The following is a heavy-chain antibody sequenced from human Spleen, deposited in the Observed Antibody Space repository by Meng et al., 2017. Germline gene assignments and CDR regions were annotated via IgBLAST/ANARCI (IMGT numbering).Heavy chain of an antibody. CDR3: AGSVVGATTGDY. D-gene: IGHD1-26*01. V-gene: IGHV4-34*01. J-gene: IGHJ4*02. CDR1: GGSFSGYY. CDR2: INHGGST. Sequence: QGQLRQWGEGLLKPSETLSLTCAVYGGSFSGYYWSWIRQPPGKGLEWIGEINHGGSTNYNPSLKSRLTISVDTSKNQFSLKLSSVTAADTAVYYCAGSVVGATTGDYWGQGTLVTVSS.